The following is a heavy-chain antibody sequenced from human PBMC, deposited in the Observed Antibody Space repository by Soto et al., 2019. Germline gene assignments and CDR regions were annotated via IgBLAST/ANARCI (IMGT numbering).Heavy chain of an antibody. CDR2: IKGGGDSA. Sequence: EVQLLESGEALAQPGGSLRLSCAASGFTFSSYAMTWVRQAPGKGLEWVARIKGGGDSAYYADSVKGRFTISRDIFKNTLFPQMNNLRGEASAVYYCARGATIDYWGQGTLVTVSS. CDR1: GFTFSSYA. J-gene: IGHJ4*02. V-gene: IGHV3-23*01. CDR3: ARGATIDY.